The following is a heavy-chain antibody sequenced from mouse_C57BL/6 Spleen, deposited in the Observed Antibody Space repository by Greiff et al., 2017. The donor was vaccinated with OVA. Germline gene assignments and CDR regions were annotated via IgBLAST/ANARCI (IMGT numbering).Heavy chain of an antibody. CDR3: AREGYGEGFAY. CDR1: GYTFTSYW. D-gene: IGHD2-2*01. CDR2: LDPSDSYT. J-gene: IGHJ3*01. V-gene: IGHV1-69*01. Sequence: VQLQQPGAELVMPGASVKLSCKASGYTFTSYWMHWVKQRPGQGLEWIGELDPSDSYTNYNKKFKGKSTLTVDKSSSTAYMQLSSLTSEDSAVYDCAREGYGEGFAYWGQGTLVTVSA.